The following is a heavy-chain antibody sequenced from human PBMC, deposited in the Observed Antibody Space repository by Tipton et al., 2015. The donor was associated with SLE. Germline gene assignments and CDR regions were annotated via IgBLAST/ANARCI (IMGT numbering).Heavy chain of an antibody. CDR3: AVSLEWLLYGVDY. J-gene: IGHJ4*02. CDR1: GFTFSTYA. V-gene: IGHV3-30*04. Sequence: QLVQSGGGVVQPGRSLRLSCAASGFTFSTYAMHWVRQAPGKGLEWVAVISYDGSNENYADSVKGRFTISRDNSKNTLYLQMNSLRAEDTAVYYCAVSLEWLLYGVDYGGQGTLVTVSS. CDR2: ISYDGSNE. D-gene: IGHD3-3*01.